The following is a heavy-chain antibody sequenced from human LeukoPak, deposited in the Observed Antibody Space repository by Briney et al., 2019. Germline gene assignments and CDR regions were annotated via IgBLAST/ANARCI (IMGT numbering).Heavy chain of an antibody. V-gene: IGHV3-23*01. J-gene: IGHJ4*02. D-gene: IGHD6-19*01. CDR1: GFTFSSYA. CDR3: ARALYGSGWCQDY. Sequence: SGGSLRLSCAASGFTFSSYAMSWVRQAPGKGLEWVSTISNSVGTTYYADSVKGRFTISRDNSRNTLYLQVNSLRAEDTALYYCARALYGSGWCQDYWGQGTLVTVSS. CDR2: ISNSVGTT.